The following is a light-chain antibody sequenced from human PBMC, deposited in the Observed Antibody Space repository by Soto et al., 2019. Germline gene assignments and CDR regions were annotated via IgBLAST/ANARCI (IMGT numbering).Light chain of an antibody. CDR3: AAWDDSLTAVL. CDR2: NND. J-gene: IGLJ3*02. V-gene: IGLV1-44*01. Sequence: QTVVTQPPSASGTPGQSVTISCSGSSSNIGSNTVNWYQQLSGAAPKLLIHNNDQRPSGVPDRFSGSKSDTSASLAIRGLQSADEADYYCAAWDDSLTAVLFGGGTKLTVL. CDR1: SSNIGSNT.